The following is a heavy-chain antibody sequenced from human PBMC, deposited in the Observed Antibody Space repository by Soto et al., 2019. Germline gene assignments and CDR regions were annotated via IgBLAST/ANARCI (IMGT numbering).Heavy chain of an antibody. CDR1: GFTFENFA. J-gene: IGHJ5*02. V-gene: IGHV3-9*01. D-gene: IGHD2-8*02. CDR3: AKMGYYTAGSVDA. CDR2: ISWNSGTI. Sequence: EEQLVESGGGLVQPGRSLRLSCVASGFTFENFAMHWVRQAPGKGLEWVSGISWNSGTIDYADSVKGRFTISRDNAKNSLYRQMDSLRVEDTALYYCAKMGYYTAGSVDAWGQGMQVTVSS.